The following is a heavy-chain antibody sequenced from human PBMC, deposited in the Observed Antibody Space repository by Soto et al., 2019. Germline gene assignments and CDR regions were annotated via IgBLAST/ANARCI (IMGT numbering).Heavy chain of an antibody. V-gene: IGHV4-34*01. Sequence: ETLSLTCAVSGGSLRGHYWSWIRQSPEKGLEWIGEINHSGFTNYNPTLKSRVTISRDASKNQFSLRLSSMTAADSAVYFCARAAVKLGATLFDSWGQGTLVTVSS. J-gene: IGHJ4*02. D-gene: IGHD1-26*01. CDR3: ARAAVKLGATLFDS. CDR1: GGSLRGHY. CDR2: INHSGFT.